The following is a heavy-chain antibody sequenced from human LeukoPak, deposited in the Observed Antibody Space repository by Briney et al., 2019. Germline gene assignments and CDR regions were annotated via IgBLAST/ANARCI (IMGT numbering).Heavy chain of an antibody. J-gene: IGHJ4*02. CDR1: GYSFTSYW. V-gene: IGHV5-51*01. CDR2: IYPGDSDT. Sequence: GESLKISCKGSGYSFTSYWIGWVRPMPGKGLEWMGIIYPGDSDTRYSPSFQGQVTISADKSISTAYLQWSSLKASDTAMYYCASASYDSSGYYNDLYFDYWGQGTLVTVSS. D-gene: IGHD3-22*01. CDR3: ASASYDSSGYYNDLYFDY.